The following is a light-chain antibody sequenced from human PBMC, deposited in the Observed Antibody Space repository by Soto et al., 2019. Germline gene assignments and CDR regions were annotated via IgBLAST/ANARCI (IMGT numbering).Light chain of an antibody. V-gene: IGLV2-14*01. CDR1: SSDVGDYNY. Sequence: QSALTQPASVSGSPGQSITISCTGASSDVGDYNYVSWYQQYPGKAPKLMIYDVSNRPSGVSNRFSGSKSGNTASLTISGLQAEDEAFYHCSSHTSSGARVLGGGTKVTVL. CDR2: DVS. J-gene: IGLJ3*02. CDR3: SSHTSSGARV.